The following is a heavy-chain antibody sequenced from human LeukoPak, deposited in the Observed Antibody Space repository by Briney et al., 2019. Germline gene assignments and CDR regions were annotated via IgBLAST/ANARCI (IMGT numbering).Heavy chain of an antibody. V-gene: IGHV3-23*01. CDR3: AKKVGATWLDY. CDR1: GFSFRDYA. CDR2: VSGGGEST. Sequence: GGSLRLSCAASGFSFRDYAMYWVRQAPGKGLEWISAVSGGGESTFYADSVKGRFTISRDNSKNTLYLQVNSLRADDAAVYYCAKKVGATWLDYWGQGTLVTVSS. D-gene: IGHD1-26*01. J-gene: IGHJ4*02.